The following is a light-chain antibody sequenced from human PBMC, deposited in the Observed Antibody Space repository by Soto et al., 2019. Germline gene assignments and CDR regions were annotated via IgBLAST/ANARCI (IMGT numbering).Light chain of an antibody. V-gene: IGKV3-15*01. CDR1: QGIGDT. CDR2: DTS. CDR3: QRSYGSPPWT. J-gene: IGKJ1*01. Sequence: EVVMRQSPATLSVSPGERATLSCRASQGIGDTLAWYQHKPGQTPRLLIYDTSTRATGVPTRFSGSGSGTDFTLTISRLRPEDFATYYCQRSYGSPPWTFGQGTKVDIK.